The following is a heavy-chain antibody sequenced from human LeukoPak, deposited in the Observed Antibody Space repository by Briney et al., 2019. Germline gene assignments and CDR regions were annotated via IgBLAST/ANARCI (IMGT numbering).Heavy chain of an antibody. D-gene: IGHD5-12*01. CDR2: ISGFNGHT. V-gene: IGHV1-18*01. CDR1: GYTFNLYG. Sequence: ASVKVSCKASGYTFNLYGVNWVRQAPGQGLEWMGWISGFNGHTKYAQNLQDRVTITTDTSTSTAYMELRSLRSDDTAVYYCARAWLRRKFYYYTDVWGKGTTVTVSS. CDR3: ARAWLRRKFYYYTDV. J-gene: IGHJ6*03.